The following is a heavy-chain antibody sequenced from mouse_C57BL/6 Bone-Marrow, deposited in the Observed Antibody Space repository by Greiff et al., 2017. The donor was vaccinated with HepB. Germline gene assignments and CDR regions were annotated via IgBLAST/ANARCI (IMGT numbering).Heavy chain of an antibody. J-gene: IGHJ2*01. CDR2: IFPGSGST. D-gene: IGHD1-1*01. V-gene: IGHV1-75*01. CDR3: ARSGITTVVAEYFDY. CDR1: GYTFTDYY. Sequence: VKLQQSGPELVKPGASVKISCKASGYTFTDYYINWVKQRPGQGLEWIGWIFPGSGSTYYNEKFKGKATLTVDKSSSTAYMLLSSLTSEDSAVYFCARSGITTVVAEYFDYWGQGTTLTVSS.